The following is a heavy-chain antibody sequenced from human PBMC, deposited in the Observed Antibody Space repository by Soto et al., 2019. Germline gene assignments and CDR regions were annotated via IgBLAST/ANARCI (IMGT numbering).Heavy chain of an antibody. V-gene: IGHV3-23*01. J-gene: IGHJ4*02. CDR3: AKAGTHSYFDC. CDR2: LSASGDDT. Sequence: EVQLLESGGGLVQPGGSLRLSCAASGFTFSIYAMNWVRLAPGKGLEWVSALSASGDDTYYADSVKGRFTISRDISKNTLYLQMNSLRAEDTALYYCAKAGTHSYFDCWGQGTLVTVSS. D-gene: IGHD1-1*01. CDR1: GFTFSIYA.